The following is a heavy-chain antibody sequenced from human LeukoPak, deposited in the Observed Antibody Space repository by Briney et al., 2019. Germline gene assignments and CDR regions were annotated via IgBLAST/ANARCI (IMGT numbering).Heavy chain of an antibody. CDR3: ARSRITMVRGVIIKAYYYYGMDV. Sequence: ASVKVSCKASGYTFTSYAIHWVRQAPGQRLEWMGWISAGNGNTKYSQNFQGRVTFISNTSATTAFMELSSLSSGDAAVYYCARSRITMVRGVIIKAYYYYGMDVWGQGTTVTVSS. CDR1: GYTFTSYA. D-gene: IGHD3-10*01. CDR2: ISAGNGNT. J-gene: IGHJ6*02. V-gene: IGHV1-3*01.